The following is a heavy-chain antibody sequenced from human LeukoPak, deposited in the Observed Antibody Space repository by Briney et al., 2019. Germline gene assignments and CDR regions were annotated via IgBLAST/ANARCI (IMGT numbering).Heavy chain of an antibody. V-gene: IGHV1-8*01. D-gene: IGHD6-19*01. J-gene: IGHJ3*02. CDR3: AAVFLAAVAGTNAFDI. Sequence: ASVKVSCKASGYTFTSYDINWVRQATGQGLEWMGWMNPNSGNTGYAQKFQGRVTMTRNTSISTAYMELSSLRSEDTAVYYCAAVFLAAVAGTNAFDIWGQGTMVTVSS. CDR1: GYTFTSYD. CDR2: MNPNSGNT.